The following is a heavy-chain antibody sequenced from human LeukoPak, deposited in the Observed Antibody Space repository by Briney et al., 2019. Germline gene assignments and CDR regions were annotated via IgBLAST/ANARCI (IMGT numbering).Heavy chain of an antibody. CDR3: ARHYYGSGSYYIGWFVP. CDR2: IYHSGST. CDR1: GGSISSGGYS. D-gene: IGHD3-10*01. J-gene: IGHJ5*02. Sequence: SETLSLTCAVSGGSISSGGYSWSWIRQPPGKGLEWIGYIYHSGSTYYNPSLKSRVTISVDRSKNQFSLKLSSVTAADTAVYYCARHYYGSGSYYIGWFVPWGQGTLVTVSS. V-gene: IGHV4-30-2*01.